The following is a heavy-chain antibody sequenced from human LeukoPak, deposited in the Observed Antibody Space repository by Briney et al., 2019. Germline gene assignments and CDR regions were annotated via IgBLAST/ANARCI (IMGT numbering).Heavy chain of an antibody. D-gene: IGHD6-6*01. J-gene: IGHJ4*02. V-gene: IGHV3-7*01. Sequence: GGSLRLSCAASGFTFSHYYMSWVRQAPGKGLEWVANIKQDGSMKGYVDSVKGRFTISRDNAKNSLYLQMNSLRADDTAVYFCAMIEQVVSNVEGGYWGQGTLVTVSS. CDR3: AMIEQVVSNVEGGY. CDR1: GFTFSHYY. CDR2: IKQDGSMK.